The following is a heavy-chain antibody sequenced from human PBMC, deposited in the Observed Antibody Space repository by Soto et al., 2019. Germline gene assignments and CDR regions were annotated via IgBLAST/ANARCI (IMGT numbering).Heavy chain of an antibody. D-gene: IGHD3-10*01. CDR1: GFTFSSYS. J-gene: IGHJ6*02. V-gene: IGHV3-21*01. CDR3: ARESSGGGYDGMDV. CDR2: ISSSSSYI. Sequence: GGSLRLSCAASGFTFSSYSMNWVRQAPGKGLEWVSSISSSSSYIYHAYSVKGRFTISRDNAKNSLYLQMNSLRAEDTAVYYCARESSGGGYDGMDVWGQGTTFTVS.